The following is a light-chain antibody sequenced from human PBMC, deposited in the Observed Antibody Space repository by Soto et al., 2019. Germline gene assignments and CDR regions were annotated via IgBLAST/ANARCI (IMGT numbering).Light chain of an antibody. CDR1: QSVSSSY. CDR3: HQCLSSRT. CDR2: AAS. J-gene: IGKJ1*01. V-gene: IGKV3-20*01. Sequence: EIALTQSPGTLSLSPGERATLSCRASQSVSSSYLAWYQQKPGQAPRLLIYAASSRATGIPDRFSGSGSGTDFTLTISKLEPEDFAVYYCHQCLSSRTFGQGTKVEIK.